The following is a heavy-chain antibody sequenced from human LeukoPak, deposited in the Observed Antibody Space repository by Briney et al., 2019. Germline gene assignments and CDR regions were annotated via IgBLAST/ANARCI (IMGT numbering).Heavy chain of an antibody. V-gene: IGHV4-31*03. CDR2: IYYSGST. CDR3: ARDPNEKLRHAFDI. J-gene: IGHJ3*02. Sequence: SETLSLTCTVSGGSISSGGYYWSWIRQHPGKGLEWIGYIYYSGSTYYNPSLKSRVTISVDTSKNQFSLKLSSVTAADTAVYYCARDPNEKLRHAFDIWGQGTMVTVSS. CDR1: GGSISSGGYY. D-gene: IGHD1-1*01.